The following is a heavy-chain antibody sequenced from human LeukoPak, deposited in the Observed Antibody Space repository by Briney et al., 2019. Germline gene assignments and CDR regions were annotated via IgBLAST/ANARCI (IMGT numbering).Heavy chain of an antibody. CDR1: ADSVSSNSAA. Sequence: RSHTLSLTCAISADSVSSNSAAWNWIRQSPSRGLQWLGRTFYRSKWYNDYAAYLKSRITINRDTSKNQFSLQLTSLTPEYTAVYYCTKSSYGITFDSWGQGTLVSVSS. CDR2: TFYRSKWYN. V-gene: IGHV6-1*01. CDR3: TKSSYGITFDS. J-gene: IGHJ4*02. D-gene: IGHD3-3*01.